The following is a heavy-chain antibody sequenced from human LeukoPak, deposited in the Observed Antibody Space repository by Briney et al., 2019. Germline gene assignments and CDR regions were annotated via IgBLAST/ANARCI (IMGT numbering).Heavy chain of an antibody. V-gene: IGHV4-4*07. CDR2: IYTSGNT. Sequence: SKTLSLTCTVSGGSISDYYWSWIRQPAGKGLEWIGRIYTSGNTNYNPSLKSRVTMSVDTSKNQFSLNLTSVTAADTAVYYCVRELTYYYDVSGPPHWGQGTLVTVSS. CDR3: VRELTYYYDVSGPPH. J-gene: IGHJ4*02. D-gene: IGHD3-22*01. CDR1: GGSISDYY.